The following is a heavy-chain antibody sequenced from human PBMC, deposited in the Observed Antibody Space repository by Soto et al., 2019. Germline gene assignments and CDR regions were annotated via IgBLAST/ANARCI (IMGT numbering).Heavy chain of an antibody. Sequence: EVQLVETGGGLIQPGGSLRLSCAASGFTVSNNYMSWVRQAPGKGLEWVSDLYSGGSTYYADSVKGRFTISRDNSKNTLYLQMNSLRVEDTAVYYCARDTYYDSSGFGSLWGQGTLVTVSS. CDR1: GFTVSNNY. CDR3: ARDTYYDSSGFGSL. CDR2: LYSGGST. V-gene: IGHV3-53*02. J-gene: IGHJ4*02. D-gene: IGHD3-22*01.